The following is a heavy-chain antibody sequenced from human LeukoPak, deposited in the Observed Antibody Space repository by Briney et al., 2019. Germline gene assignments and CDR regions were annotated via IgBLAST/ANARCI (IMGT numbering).Heavy chain of an antibody. CDR3: ARGHYFADGRYPLHY. Sequence: ASVKVSCKASGFIFTNYYLHWVRQAPGQGLEWMGWVNPKSGDTNYAQKFQGRVTLTRDTSITTAYMDLSRLTSDDTAVYYCARGHYFADGRYPLHYWGQGTLVIVSS. J-gene: IGHJ4*02. CDR2: VNPKSGDT. CDR1: GFIFTNYY. V-gene: IGHV1-2*02. D-gene: IGHD2-15*01.